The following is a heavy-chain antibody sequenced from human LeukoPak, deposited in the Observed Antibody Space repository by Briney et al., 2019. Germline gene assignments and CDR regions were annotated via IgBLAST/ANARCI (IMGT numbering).Heavy chain of an antibody. J-gene: IGHJ6*02. CDR2: IWYGGSNK. CDR1: GFTFRSYA. D-gene: IGHD6-13*01. Sequence: GGSLRLSCTASGFTFRSYAMSWVRQAPGKGLEWVAVIWYGGSNKYYADSVKGRFTISRDNSKNTLYLQMNSLRAEDTAVYYCARDLGYSSSWTLSYYYYGMDVWGQGTTVTVSS. V-gene: IGHV3-33*08. CDR3: ARDLGYSSSWTLSYYYYGMDV.